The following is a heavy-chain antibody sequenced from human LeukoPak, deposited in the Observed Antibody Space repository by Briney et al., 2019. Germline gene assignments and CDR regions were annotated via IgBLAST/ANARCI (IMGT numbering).Heavy chain of an antibody. D-gene: IGHD3-16*01. CDR1: GFTFSSYA. V-gene: IGHV3-30-3*01. CDR3: ARVENGGWPPSY. J-gene: IGHJ4*02. CDR2: ISYDGSNK. Sequence: PGGSLRLSCAASGFTFSSYAMHWVRQAPGKGLEWVAVISYDGSNKYYADSVKGRFTISRDNSKNTLYLQMNSLRAEDTAVYYCARVENGGWPPSYWGQGTLVTVSS.